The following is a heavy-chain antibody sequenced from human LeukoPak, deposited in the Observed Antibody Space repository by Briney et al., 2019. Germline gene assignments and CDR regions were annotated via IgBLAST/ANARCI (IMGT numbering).Heavy chain of an antibody. D-gene: IGHD3-10*01. V-gene: IGHV3-73*01. Sequence: GGSLRLSCAASGFTFSGSAMHWVRQASGKGLEWVGRIRSKANSYATAYAASVKGRFTISRDDSKNTAYLQMSSLKTEDTAVYYCTRFGSGSYGWGKGTTVTVSS. CDR1: GFTFSGSA. CDR3: TRFGSGSYG. CDR2: IRSKANSYAT. J-gene: IGHJ6*04.